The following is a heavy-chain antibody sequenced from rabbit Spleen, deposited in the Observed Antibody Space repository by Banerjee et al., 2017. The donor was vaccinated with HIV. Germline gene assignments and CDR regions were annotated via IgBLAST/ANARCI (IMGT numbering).Heavy chain of an antibody. D-gene: IGHD8-1*01. J-gene: IGHJ6*01. CDR3: ARDSASSFSSYGMDL. CDR2: IYTGSSGFT. Sequence: QSLEESGGDLVKPGASLTLTCTASEFSFSSSYYMCWVRQAPGKGLEWIACIYTGSSGFTYFASWAKGRFTCSKTSSTTVTLQMTSLTVADTATYFCARDSASSFSSYGMDLWGPGTLVTVS. CDR1: EFSFSSSYY. V-gene: IGHV1S40*01.